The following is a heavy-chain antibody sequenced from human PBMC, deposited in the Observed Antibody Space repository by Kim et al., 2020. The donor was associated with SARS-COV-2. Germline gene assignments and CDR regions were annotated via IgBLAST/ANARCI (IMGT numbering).Heavy chain of an antibody. J-gene: IGHJ6*03. Sequence: ASVKVSCKASGYTFTGYYMHWVRQAPGQGLEWMGRINPNSGGTNYAQKFQGRVTMTRDTSISTAYMELSRLRSDATAVYYCARDSHDVWSGYYNYYYYMDVWGEGTTVTVSS. CDR3: ARDSHDVWSGYYNYYYYMDV. CDR1: GYTFTGYY. D-gene: IGHD3-3*01. V-gene: IGHV1-2*06. CDR2: INPNSGGT.